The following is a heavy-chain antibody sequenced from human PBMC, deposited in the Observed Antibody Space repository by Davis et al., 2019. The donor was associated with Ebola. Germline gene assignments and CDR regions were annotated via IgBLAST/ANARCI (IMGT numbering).Heavy chain of an antibody. CDR2: INYSGST. D-gene: IGHD5-24*01. J-gene: IGHJ5*02. CDR1: GGSISSSSYY. Sequence: PSETLSLTCTVSGGSISSSSYYWGWIRQPPEKGLEWIGSINYSGSTYYNPSLKSRVTISVDMSKNQFSLKLSSMTAADTAVYYCARDYLPVEKTTNNWLDPWGQGTLVTVSS. V-gene: IGHV4-39*07. CDR3: ARDYLPVEKTTNNWLDP.